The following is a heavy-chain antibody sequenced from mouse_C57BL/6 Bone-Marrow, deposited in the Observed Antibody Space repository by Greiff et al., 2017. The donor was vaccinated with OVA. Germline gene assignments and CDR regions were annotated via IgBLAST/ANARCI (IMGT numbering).Heavy chain of an antibody. CDR2: IYPGSGCT. J-gene: IGHJ4*01. CDR1: GYTFTSYW. D-gene: IGHD1-1*01. CDR3: ARLLLRSY. Sequence: QVQLQQPGAELVKPGASVKMSCKASGYTFTSYWITWVKQRPGQGLEWIGTIYPGSGCTNYHDKFKSKATLTVDTSSSTAYMQLSSLTSEDSAVYYFARLLLRSYGGQGTSVTVAS. V-gene: IGHV1-55*01.